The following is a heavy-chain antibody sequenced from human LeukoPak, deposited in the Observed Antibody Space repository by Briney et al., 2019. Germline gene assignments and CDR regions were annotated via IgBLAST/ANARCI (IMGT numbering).Heavy chain of an antibody. CDR1: GFTFSSYS. D-gene: IGHD6-13*01. CDR3: ARGGQQLVFGWFDP. V-gene: IGHV3-21*01. Sequence: PGGSLRLSCAASGFTFSSYSMNWVRQAPGKGLEWVSSISSSSSYIYYADSVKGRFTISRDNAKNSLYLQMNSLRAEDTAVYYCARGGQQLVFGWFDPWGQGTLVTVSS. CDR2: ISSSSSYI. J-gene: IGHJ5*02.